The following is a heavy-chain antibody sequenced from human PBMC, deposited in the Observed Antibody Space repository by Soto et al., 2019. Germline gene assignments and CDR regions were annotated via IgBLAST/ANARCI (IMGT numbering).Heavy chain of an antibody. CDR2: ISYDGSNK. Sequence: LSLTCTVSGGSISSSSYYWGWIRQPPGKGLEWVAVISYDGSNKYYADSVKGRFTISRDNSKNTLYLQMNSLRAEDTAVYYCAKAMTKRGLLYYYYGMDVWGQGTTVTVSS. J-gene: IGHJ6*02. D-gene: IGHD3-22*01. V-gene: IGHV3-30*18. CDR3: AKAMTKRGLLYYYYGMDV. CDR1: GGSISSSS.